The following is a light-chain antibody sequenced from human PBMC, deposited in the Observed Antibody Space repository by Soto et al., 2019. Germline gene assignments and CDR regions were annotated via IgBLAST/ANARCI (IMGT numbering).Light chain of an antibody. CDR2: DAS. Sequence: DIVMTHSPLSLPVTPGEPATLSCSASQSVYTYLSWYQQKPGLAPRLLIYDASSRATGIPARFSGSGSGTDFTLTISSLEPEDFAVYYCQHRSIWPVSFGQGTRLEI. V-gene: IGKV3-11*01. J-gene: IGKJ5*01. CDR1: QSVYTY. CDR3: QHRSIWPVS.